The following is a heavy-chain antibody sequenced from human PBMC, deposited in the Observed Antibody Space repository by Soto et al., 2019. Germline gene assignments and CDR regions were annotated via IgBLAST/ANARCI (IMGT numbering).Heavy chain of an antibody. CDR1: GFTFSDYS. Sequence: GGSLRLSCEASGFTFSDYSMSWIRQAPGKGLEWVSYLTGSATTISYADSVRGRFTISRDNAKNLLFLQMNSLRAEDTAMYYCARERSSNSWYVWFDLWGQGTLVTVSS. D-gene: IGHD6-13*01. CDR3: ARERSSNSWYVWFDL. J-gene: IGHJ5*02. CDR2: LTGSATTI. V-gene: IGHV3-11*01.